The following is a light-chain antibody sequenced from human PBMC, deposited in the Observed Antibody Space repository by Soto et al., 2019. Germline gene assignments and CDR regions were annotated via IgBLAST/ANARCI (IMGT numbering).Light chain of an antibody. Sequence: DAVMTQAPLSLPVTLGQAACISFRSSQSLVHTDGNTYLSWYHQRPGQSPRRLIYKVSYRDSGVPERFSGSGSGTDFTLRISRVEAEDVGIYYCMQGTNWPPITFGQGTGLEIK. V-gene: IGKV2-30*02. J-gene: IGKJ5*01. CDR1: QSLVHTDGNTY. CDR2: KVS. CDR3: MQGTNWPPIT.